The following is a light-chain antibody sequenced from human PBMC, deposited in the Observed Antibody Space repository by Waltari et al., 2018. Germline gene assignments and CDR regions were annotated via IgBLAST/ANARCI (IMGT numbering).Light chain of an antibody. CDR1: QSVSSY. CDR3: QQRSNWPPT. V-gene: IGKV3-11*01. J-gene: IGKJ3*01. Sequence: EIVLTQSPATLSLSPGERATLSCRASQSVSSYLAWYQHKPGQAPRLRIYDASNRATGIPARFSGSGSGTAFTLTISSLEPEDFAVYYCQQRSNWPPTFGPGTKVDIK. CDR2: DAS.